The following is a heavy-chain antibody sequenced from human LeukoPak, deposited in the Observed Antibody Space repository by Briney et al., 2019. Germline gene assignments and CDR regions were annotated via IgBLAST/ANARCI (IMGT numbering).Heavy chain of an antibody. CDR2: INHSGST. CDR3: ASLIVLPAAYMDV. CDR1: GGSSSGYY. Sequence: SETLSLTCAVYGGSSSGYYWSWIRQPPGKGLEWIGEINHSGSTNYNPSLKSRVTISVDTSKNQFSLKLSSVTAADTAVYYCASLIVLPAAYMDVWGRGTTVTVSS. D-gene: IGHD2-2*01. J-gene: IGHJ6*03. V-gene: IGHV4-34*01.